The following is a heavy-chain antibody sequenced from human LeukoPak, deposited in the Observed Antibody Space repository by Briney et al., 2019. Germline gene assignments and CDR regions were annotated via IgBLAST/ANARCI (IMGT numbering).Heavy chain of an antibody. CDR1: GYTVTGYY. CDR2: LNPNTGVT. Sequence: ASVKVSCMASGYTVTGYYIHWVRQAPGQGLAWMGWLNPNTGVTNYPQKFQGRVTMTRDTSINTAYMDLSTLRSDDTAVYYCATAPGSYYHFDHWGQGTLVTVSS. J-gene: IGHJ4*02. D-gene: IGHD1-26*01. CDR3: ATAPGSYYHFDH. V-gene: IGHV1-2*02.